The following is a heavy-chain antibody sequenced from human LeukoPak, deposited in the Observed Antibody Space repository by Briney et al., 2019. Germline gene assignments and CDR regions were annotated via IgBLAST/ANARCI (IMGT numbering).Heavy chain of an antibody. D-gene: IGHD6-13*01. CDR1: GFTFSSYS. CDR2: ISSSSSYI. CDR3: ARAAASGYYMDV. J-gene: IGHJ6*03. V-gene: IGHV3-21*01. Sequence: GGSLRLSCAASGFTFSSYSMNWVRQAPGKGLEWVSSISSSSSYIYYADSVKGRFTISRDNAKNSLYPQMNSLRAEDTAVYYCARAAASGYYMDVWGKGTTVTVSS.